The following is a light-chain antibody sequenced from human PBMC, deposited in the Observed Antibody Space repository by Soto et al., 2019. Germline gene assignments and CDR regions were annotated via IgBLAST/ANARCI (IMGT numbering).Light chain of an antibody. CDR1: QSVSGY. V-gene: IGKV3-11*01. Sequence: EIVMTQSPATLSVSPGERATLSCRASQSVSGYLAWFQQKPGQAPRLLIYDASKRATGIPARFSGSGFGTDYTLTISSLEPEDFAVYYCQQRSKWRTFGQGTKLDIK. CDR2: DAS. J-gene: IGKJ1*01. CDR3: QQRSKWRT.